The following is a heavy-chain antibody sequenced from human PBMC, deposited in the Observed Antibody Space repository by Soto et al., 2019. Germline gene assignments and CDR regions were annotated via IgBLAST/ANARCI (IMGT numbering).Heavy chain of an antibody. CDR2: IGTAGDP. Sequence: EEQLVESGGGLVQPGGSLRLSCVASGFILSGYDMHWVRQATGEGLEWVSAIGTAGDPYYSGSVKGRFTISRGNAENSVYLQMNSLRAGDTAVYSCARAGYDSSGYYFYAMDVWGSGTTVTVSS. V-gene: IGHV3-13*05. CDR1: GFILSGYD. J-gene: IGHJ6*04. D-gene: IGHD3-22*01. CDR3: ARAGYDSSGYYFYAMDV.